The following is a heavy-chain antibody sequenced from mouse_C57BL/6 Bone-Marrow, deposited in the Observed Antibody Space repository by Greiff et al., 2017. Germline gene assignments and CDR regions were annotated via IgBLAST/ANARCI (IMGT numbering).Heavy chain of an antibody. J-gene: IGHJ4*01. CDR3: VEWGLGLRRYAMDY. V-gene: IGHV5-17*01. Sequence: EVKLVESGGGLVKPGGSLKLSCAASGFTFSDYGMHWVRQAPEKGLEWVAYISSGSSTIYYADTVKGRFTISRDNAKNTLFLQMTSLRSEDTAMYYGVEWGLGLRRYAMDYWGQGTSVTVSS. CDR1: GFTFSDYG. CDR2: ISSGSSTI. D-gene: IGHD3-1*01.